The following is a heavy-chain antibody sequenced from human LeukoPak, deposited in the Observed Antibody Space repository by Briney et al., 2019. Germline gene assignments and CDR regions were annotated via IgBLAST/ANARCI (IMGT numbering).Heavy chain of an antibody. CDR3: AGRQRYSGGWYFDC. J-gene: IGHJ4*02. V-gene: IGHV4-39*01. CDR2: INYSGST. D-gene: IGHD6-19*01. CDR1: GNSISSSNYY. Sequence: SETLSLTCTVSGNSISSSNYYWGWIRQPPEKGLEWIGTINYSGSTYYNPSLKSRVTMSVDTSKNQFSLKLSFVTAADTAVYYCAGRQRYSGGWYFDCWGQGALVTVSS.